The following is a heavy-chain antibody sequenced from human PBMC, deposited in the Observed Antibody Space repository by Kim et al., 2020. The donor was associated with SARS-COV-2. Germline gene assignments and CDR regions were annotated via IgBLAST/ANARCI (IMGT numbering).Heavy chain of an antibody. D-gene: IGHD1-1*01. J-gene: IGHJ4*02. V-gene: IGHV3-23*01. CDR3: AKGTASLPRGFFDY. Sequence: ADSVKGLFTISRDNSKNTLYLQMNSLRAEDTAVYYCAKGTASLPRGFFDYWGQGTLVTVSS.